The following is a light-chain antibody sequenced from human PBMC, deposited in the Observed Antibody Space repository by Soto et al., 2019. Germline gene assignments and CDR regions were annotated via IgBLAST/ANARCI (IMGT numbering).Light chain of an antibody. CDR3: CSYAGSYTFV. Sequence: QPVLTQPRSVSGSPGQSVTISCTGTSSDVGGYDFVSWYQQYPGKAPKFMIYDVTERPSGVPDRFSGSKSGNTASLTISGLQVEDEADYYCCSYAGSYTFVFGGGTKVTVL. J-gene: IGLJ2*01. V-gene: IGLV2-11*01. CDR2: DVT. CDR1: SSDVGGYDF.